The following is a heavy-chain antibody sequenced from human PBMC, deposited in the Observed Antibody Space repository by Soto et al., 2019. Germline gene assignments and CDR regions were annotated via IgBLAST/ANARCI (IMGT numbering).Heavy chain of an antibody. J-gene: IGHJ4*02. Sequence: GGSLRLSCAASGFTLSSSWMHWVRQAPGKGLVWVSRINSDGSRTNYADSVKGRFTISRDNAKNTLYLQMNSLRAEDTAVYYCTRVTYTGYLGYWAQGTLVTVSS. D-gene: IGHD5-12*01. V-gene: IGHV3-74*01. CDR3: TRVTYTGYLGY. CDR2: INSDGSRT. CDR1: GFTLSSSW.